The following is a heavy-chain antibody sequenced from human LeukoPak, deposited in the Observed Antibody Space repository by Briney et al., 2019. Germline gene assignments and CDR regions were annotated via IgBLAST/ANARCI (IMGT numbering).Heavy chain of an antibody. J-gene: IGHJ4*02. CDR3: AKDFSDTRDFWSARGVSFDY. D-gene: IGHD3-3*01. CDR1: GYTFTYYG. Sequence: ASVKVSCKASGYTFTYYGLSWVRQAPGQGLEWMGWVSAYNGKTNYAHSLQGRVTVTADTSTSTAYMELSSLRSEDTAVYYCAKDFSDTRDFWSARGVSFDYWGQGTLVTVSS. CDR2: VSAYNGKT. V-gene: IGHV1-18*01.